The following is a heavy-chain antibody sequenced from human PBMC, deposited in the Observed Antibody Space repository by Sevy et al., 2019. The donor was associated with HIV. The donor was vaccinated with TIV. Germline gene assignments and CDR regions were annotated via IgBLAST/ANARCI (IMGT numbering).Heavy chain of an antibody. J-gene: IGHJ5*02. CDR1: EFIFNDAW. CDR3: TTKGRDCSAIGCQIS. V-gene: IGHV3-15*01. Sequence: GGSLRLSCVASEFIFNDAWMHWVRQAPGKGLEWVGRIKSNIDGAAIDYAAPVKGRFTISRDDSKNTVFLQMNSLKSEDTAVYFCTTKGRDCSAIGCQISWGQGTQVTVSS. D-gene: IGHD2-15*01. CDR2: IKSNIDGAAI.